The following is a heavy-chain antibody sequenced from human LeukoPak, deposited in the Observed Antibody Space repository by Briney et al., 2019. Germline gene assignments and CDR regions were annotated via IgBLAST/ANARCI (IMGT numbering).Heavy chain of an antibody. CDR2: IYSGGST. V-gene: IGHV3-53*01. CDR1: GFTVSSNY. D-gene: IGHD3-10*01. CDR3: ARDGLWSGDLNV. Sequence: GGSLRLTCAASGFTVSSNYMSWVRQAPGKGLEWVSVIYSGGSTYYADSVKGRFTISRDNSKNTLYLQMNSLRAEDTAVYYCARDGLWSGDLNVWGKGTTVTVSS. J-gene: IGHJ6*04.